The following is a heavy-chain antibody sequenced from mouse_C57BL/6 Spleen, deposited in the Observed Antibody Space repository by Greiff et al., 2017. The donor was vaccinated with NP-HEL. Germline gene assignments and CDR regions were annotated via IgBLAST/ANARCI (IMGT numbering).Heavy chain of an antibody. Sequence: VQLQQSGAELVMPGASVKLSCKASGYTFPSYWMHWVKQRPGQGLEWIGEIDPSDSYTNYNQKFKGKSTLTVDKSSSTAYMQLSSLTSEDSAVYYCARWLLSYAMDYWGQGTSVTVSS. J-gene: IGHJ4*01. CDR3: ARWLLSYAMDY. CDR1: GYTFPSYW. D-gene: IGHD1-1*01. CDR2: IDPSDSYT. V-gene: IGHV1-69*01.